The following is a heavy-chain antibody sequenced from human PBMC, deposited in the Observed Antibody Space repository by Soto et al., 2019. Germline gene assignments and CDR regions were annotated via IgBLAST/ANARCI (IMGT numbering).Heavy chain of an antibody. CDR1: GYTFTSYA. D-gene: IGHD1-26*01. Sequence: GASVKVSCKASGYTFTSYAMHWVRQAPGQRLEWMGWINAGNGNTKYSQKFQGRVTITADESTSTAYMELSSLRSEDTAVYYCARNVVGDYGMDVWGQGTTVTVSS. CDR2: INAGNGNT. V-gene: IGHV1-3*01. CDR3: ARNVVGDYGMDV. J-gene: IGHJ6*02.